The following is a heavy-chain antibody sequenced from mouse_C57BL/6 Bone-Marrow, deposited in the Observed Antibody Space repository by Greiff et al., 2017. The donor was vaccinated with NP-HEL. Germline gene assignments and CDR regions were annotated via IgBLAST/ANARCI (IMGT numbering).Heavy chain of an antibody. CDR3: ARYGYYGFDY. Sequence: ESGPGLVKPSQSLSLTCSVTGYSITSGYYWNWIRQFPGNKLEWMGYLSYDGSNNYNPSLKNRISITRDTSKNQFFLKLNSVTTEDTATYYCARYGYYGFDYWGQGTTLTVSS. J-gene: IGHJ2*01. V-gene: IGHV3-6*01. CDR2: LSYDGSN. CDR1: GYSITSGYY. D-gene: IGHD2-3*01.